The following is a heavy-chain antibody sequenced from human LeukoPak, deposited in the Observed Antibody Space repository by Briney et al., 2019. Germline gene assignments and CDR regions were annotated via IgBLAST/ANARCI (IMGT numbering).Heavy chain of an antibody. D-gene: IGHD3-10*01. Sequence: ASVKVSCKASGGTFSSYAISWVRQAPGQGLEWIGWINTETGNPTYAQGFTGQFVFSVDTSVNTAYLQISSLRTEDTAVYYCARGGYYGGSGTYGFFDYWGQGSLVTVSS. CDR2: INTETGNP. CDR1: GGTFSSYA. CDR3: ARGGYYGGSGTYGFFDY. V-gene: IGHV7-4-1*02. J-gene: IGHJ4*02.